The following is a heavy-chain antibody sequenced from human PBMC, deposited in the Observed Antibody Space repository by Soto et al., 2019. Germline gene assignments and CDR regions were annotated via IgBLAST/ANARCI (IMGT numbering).Heavy chain of an antibody. Sequence: EVQLVESGGGLVQPGGSLRLSCVASGFVVNSNYMSWVRQGPGKGLHWVSVIYMGGNTNYADSVKGRFIISRDDYENTVSLQMTSLRAEDTAVYYCARAQCSGATCCFVAWGQGTLVTVSS. V-gene: IGHV3-66*01. CDR2: IYMGGNT. CDR3: ARAQCSGATCCFVA. J-gene: IGHJ4*02. D-gene: IGHD2-2*01. CDR1: GFVVNSNY.